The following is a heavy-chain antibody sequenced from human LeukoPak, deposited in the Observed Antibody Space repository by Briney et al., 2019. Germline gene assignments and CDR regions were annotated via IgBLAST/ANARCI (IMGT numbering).Heavy chain of an antibody. J-gene: IGHJ3*02. CDR2: INWNGGST. Sequence: GGSLRLSCAASGFTFDDYGMNWVRQAPGKGMEWVSGINWNGGSTGYADSVKGRFTISRDNAKNPLYLQMNSLRAEDTALYYCARGYRGYDWGAAFDIWGQGTMVTVSS. CDR1: GFTFDDYG. D-gene: IGHD5-12*01. V-gene: IGHV3-20*04. CDR3: ARGYRGYDWGAAFDI.